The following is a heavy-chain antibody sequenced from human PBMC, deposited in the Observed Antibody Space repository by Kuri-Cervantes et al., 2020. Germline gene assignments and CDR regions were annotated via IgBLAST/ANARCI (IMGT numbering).Heavy chain of an antibody. CDR3: ARVEIRPYSGYVGGIDY. CDR1: GYTFTRYG. Sequence: SVKVSCKSSGYTFTRYGFTRVRQAPGQGLEWMGGIIPIFGTANYAQKFQGRVTITADESTSTAYMELSSLRSEDTAVYYCARVEIRPYSGYVGGIDYWGQGTLVTVSS. CDR2: IIPIFGTA. D-gene: IGHD5-12*01. V-gene: IGHV1-69*13. J-gene: IGHJ4*02.